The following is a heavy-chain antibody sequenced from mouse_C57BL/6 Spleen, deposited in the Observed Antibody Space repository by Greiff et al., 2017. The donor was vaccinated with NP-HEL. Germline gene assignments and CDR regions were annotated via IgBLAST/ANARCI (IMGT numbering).Heavy chain of an antibody. CDR2: ISSGSSTI. J-gene: IGHJ4*01. CDR1: GFTFSDYG. D-gene: IGHD1-1*01. CDR3: ARTYGSSLYYAMDY. Sequence: EVNLVESGGGLVKPGGSLKLSCAASGFTFSDYGMHWVRQAPEKGLEWVAYISSGSSTIYYADTVKGRFTISRDNAKNTLFLQMTSLRSEDTAMYYCARTYGSSLYYAMDYWGQGTSVTVSS. V-gene: IGHV5-17*01.